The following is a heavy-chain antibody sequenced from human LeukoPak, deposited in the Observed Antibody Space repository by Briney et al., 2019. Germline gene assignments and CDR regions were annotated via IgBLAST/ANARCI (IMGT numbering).Heavy chain of an antibody. D-gene: IGHD6-19*01. CDR2: ISAYNGNT. CDR1: GYTFTSYG. CDR3: ARGAVAGTYYYYYMDV. Sequence: GASVKVSCKASGYTFTSYGISWVRQAPGQGLEWMGWISAYNGNTNYAQKLQGRVTMTTDTSTSTAYMGLRSLRSDDTAVYYCARGAVAGTYYYYYMDVWGKGTTVTVSS. J-gene: IGHJ6*03. V-gene: IGHV1-18*01.